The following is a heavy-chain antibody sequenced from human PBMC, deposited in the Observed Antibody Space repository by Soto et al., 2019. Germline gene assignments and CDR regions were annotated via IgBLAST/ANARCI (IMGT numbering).Heavy chain of an antibody. J-gene: IGHJ4*02. D-gene: IGHD2-8*01. Sequence: PGVSLRLSSAASGFTFSSYEMNWVRQAPGKGLEWVSYISSSGSTIYYADSVKGRFTISRDNAKNSLYLQMNSQRAEDTAVYYCVRVSHGPVFDFWGQGSLVTVSS. CDR3: VRVSHGPVFDF. CDR2: ISSSGSTI. V-gene: IGHV3-48*03. CDR1: GFTFSSYE.